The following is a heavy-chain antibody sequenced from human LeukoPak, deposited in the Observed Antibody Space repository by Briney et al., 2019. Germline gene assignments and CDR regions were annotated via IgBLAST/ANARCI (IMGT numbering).Heavy chain of an antibody. D-gene: IGHD1-26*01. V-gene: IGHV3-21*01. CDR1: GFTFSSYS. J-gene: IGHJ4*02. Sequence: PGGSLRLSCAASGFTFSSYSMNWVRQAPGKGLEWVSSISSSSSYIYYADSVKGRFTISRDNAKNTLYLQMNSLRAEDTAVYYCARAHRSGSYLKYWGQGTLVTVSS. CDR2: ISSSSSYI. CDR3: ARAHRSGSYLKY.